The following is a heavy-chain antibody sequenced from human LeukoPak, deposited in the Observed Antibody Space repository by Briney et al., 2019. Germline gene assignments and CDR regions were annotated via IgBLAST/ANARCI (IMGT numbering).Heavy chain of an antibody. J-gene: IGHJ5*02. Sequence: GASVKVSCKVSGYTLTELSMHWVRQAPGKGLEWMGGFDPEDGETIYAQKFQGRVTMTEDTSTDTAYTELSSLRSEDTAVYYCATVQPDIVVVPAAKRWGWWFDPWGQGTLVTVSS. V-gene: IGHV1-24*01. D-gene: IGHD2-2*01. CDR1: GYTLTELS. CDR3: ATVQPDIVVVPAAKRWGWWFDP. CDR2: FDPEDGET.